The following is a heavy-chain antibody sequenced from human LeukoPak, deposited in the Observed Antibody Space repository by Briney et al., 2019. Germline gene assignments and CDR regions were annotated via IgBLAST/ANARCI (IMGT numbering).Heavy chain of an antibody. CDR1: GGSFSGYY. J-gene: IGHJ5*02. D-gene: IGHD5-18*01. CDR2: INHSGST. CDR3: ARGRYSRNWFDP. V-gene: IGHV4-34*01. Sequence: PSETLSLTCAVYGGSFSGYYWSWIRQPPGKGLEWIGEINHSGSTNYNPSLKSRVTISVDTPKNQFSLKLSSVTAADTAVYYCARGRYSRNWFDPWGQGTLVTVSS.